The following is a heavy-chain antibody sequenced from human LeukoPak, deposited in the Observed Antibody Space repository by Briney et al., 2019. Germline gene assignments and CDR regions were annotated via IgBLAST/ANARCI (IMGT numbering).Heavy chain of an antibody. Sequence: GESLKISCKGSGYSFTNYWIGWVRQMPGKGLEWMGIIYPGDSDTRYSPSFQGQVTISADKSISTAYLQWSSLKASDTAMYYCGRHVVDSSGDYLYFYYMDVWGKGTTVTVSS. CDR1: GYSFTNYW. J-gene: IGHJ6*03. CDR3: GRHVVDSSGDYLYFYYMDV. V-gene: IGHV5-51*01. CDR2: IYPGDSDT. D-gene: IGHD3-22*01.